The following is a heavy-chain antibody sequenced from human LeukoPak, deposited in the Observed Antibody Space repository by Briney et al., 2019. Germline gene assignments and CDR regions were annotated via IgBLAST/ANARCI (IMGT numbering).Heavy chain of an antibody. Sequence: GECLKISCKGSGYSFSSYWIGWVRQMPGKGLEWMGICYPGDSDTRYSPSFQGQVTISADKSISTAYLQWSSLKASDTAMYYCAKAEALASAFDYWGQGTLVTVSA. J-gene: IGHJ4*02. CDR3: AKAEALASAFDY. CDR1: GYSFSSYW. CDR2: CYPGDSDT. V-gene: IGHV5-51*01. D-gene: IGHD6-13*01.